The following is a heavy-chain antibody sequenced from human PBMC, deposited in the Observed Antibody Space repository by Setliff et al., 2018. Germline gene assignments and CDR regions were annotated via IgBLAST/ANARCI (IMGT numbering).Heavy chain of an antibody. CDR1: GFMFSTYA. V-gene: IGHV3-20*04. D-gene: IGHD6-19*01. J-gene: IGHJ4*02. CDR3: ARVGPSQGIAVATYCFDY. Sequence: PGGSLRLSCAASGFMFSTYAMSWVCQAPGKGLEWVSGINWNGGSTSYADSVKGRFTISRDNAKNSLYLQMNSLRVEDTAFFYCARVGPSQGIAVATYCFDYWGQGTLVTVSS. CDR2: INWNGGST.